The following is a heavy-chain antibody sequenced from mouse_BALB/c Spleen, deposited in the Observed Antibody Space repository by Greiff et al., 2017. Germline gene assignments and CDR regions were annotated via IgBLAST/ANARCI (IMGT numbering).Heavy chain of an antibody. CDR1: GFNIKDTY. Sequence: VQLKESGAELVKPGASVKLSCTASGFNIKDTYMHWVKQRPEQGLEWIGRIDPANGNTKYDPKFQGKATITADTSSNTAYLQLSSLTSEDTAVYYCARDGYPDAMDYWGQGTSVTVSA. V-gene: IGHV14-3*02. CDR2: IDPANGNT. CDR3: ARDGYPDAMDY. J-gene: IGHJ4*01. D-gene: IGHD2-3*01.